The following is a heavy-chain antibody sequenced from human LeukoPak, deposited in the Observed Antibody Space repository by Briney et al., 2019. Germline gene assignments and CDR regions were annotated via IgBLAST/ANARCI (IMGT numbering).Heavy chain of an antibody. V-gene: IGHV4-4*08. CDR1: GVSISSSY. CDR3: AGYDHSNYLAY. D-gene: IGHD4-11*01. Sequence: PSETLSLTCTVSGVSISSSYWSWIRQPPGKGLEWNGLEWIGYIHANGDTKYNPSLNSRVTISLDSSRSQLSLNLRSLTAADTALYFCAGYDHSNYLAYWGQGILVTFSS. CDR2: IHANGDT. J-gene: IGHJ4*02.